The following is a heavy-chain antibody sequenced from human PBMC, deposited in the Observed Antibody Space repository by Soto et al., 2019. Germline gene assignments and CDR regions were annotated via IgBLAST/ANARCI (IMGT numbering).Heavy chain of an antibody. CDR2: INAGNGNT. Sequence: ASVKVSCKASGHTFTSYAMHWVRQAPGQRLEWMGWINAGNGNTKYSQKFQGRVTITRDTSASTAYMELSSLRSEDTAVYYCARDRILGYCSSTSCPYYYYGMDVWGQGTTVTVSS. V-gene: IGHV1-3*01. D-gene: IGHD2-2*01. J-gene: IGHJ6*02. CDR1: GHTFTSYA. CDR3: ARDRILGYCSSTSCPYYYYGMDV.